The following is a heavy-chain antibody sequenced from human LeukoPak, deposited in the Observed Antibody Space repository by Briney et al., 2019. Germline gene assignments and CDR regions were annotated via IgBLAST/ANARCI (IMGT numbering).Heavy chain of an antibody. CDR3: ARVEGDFDGFLPNYYFDY. Sequence: ASVKVSCKASGSTFTGYYMHWVRQAPGQGLEWMGWINPNSGGTNYAQKFQGRVTMTRDTSISTAYMELSRLRSDDTAVYYCARVEGDFDGFLPNYYFDYWGQGTLVTVSS. D-gene: IGHD3-9*01. CDR1: GSTFTGYY. CDR2: INPNSGGT. V-gene: IGHV1-2*02. J-gene: IGHJ4*02.